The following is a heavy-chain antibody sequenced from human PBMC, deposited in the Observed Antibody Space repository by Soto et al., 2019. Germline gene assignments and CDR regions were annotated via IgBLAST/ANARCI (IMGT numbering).Heavy chain of an antibody. D-gene: IGHD5-18*01. J-gene: IGHJ6*02. CDR1: GYIFTNYD. V-gene: IGHV1-3*01. CDR2: IIGGNGDT. CDR3: ASNQKGPYTGMDV. Sequence: QVQLVQSGAEVKKPGASVKVSCKASGYIFTNYDMHWVRQAPGQRLEWMGRIIGGNGDTKYSQKFQDRVTFTWDTSASTAYMDLSSLTSEDTAVYYCASNQKGPYTGMDVWGQGTTVTVSS.